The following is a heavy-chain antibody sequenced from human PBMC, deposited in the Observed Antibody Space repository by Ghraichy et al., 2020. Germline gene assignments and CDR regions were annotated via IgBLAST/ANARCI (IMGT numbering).Heavy chain of an antibody. V-gene: IGHV3-33*01. J-gene: IGHJ5*02. CDR1: GFTFSSYG. CDR2: IWYDGSNK. CDR3: ARDRGSYDWFDP. D-gene: IGHD1-26*01. Sequence: GGSLRLSCAASGFTFSSYGMHWVRQAPGKGLEWVAVIWYDGSNKYYADSVKGRFTISRDNSKNTLYLQMNSLRAEDTAVYYCARDRGSYDWFDPWGQGTLVTVSS.